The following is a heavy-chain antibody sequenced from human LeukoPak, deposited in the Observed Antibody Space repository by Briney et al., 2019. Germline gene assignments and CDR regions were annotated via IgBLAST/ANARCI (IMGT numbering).Heavy chain of an antibody. Sequence: PSETLSLTCTVSGGSISSYYWSWIRQPAGKGLEWIGRIYSGGSPHYNPSLKSRVTMSVASSNNQFSLKLSSVTAADTAVFYCARENTGSYREFDYWGQGTLVTVSS. V-gene: IGHV4-4*07. J-gene: IGHJ4*02. CDR1: GGSISSYY. CDR3: ARENTGSYREFDY. CDR2: IYSGGSP. D-gene: IGHD1-26*01.